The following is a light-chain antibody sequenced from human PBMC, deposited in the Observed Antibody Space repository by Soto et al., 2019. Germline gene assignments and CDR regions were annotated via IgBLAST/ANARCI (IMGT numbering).Light chain of an antibody. CDR3: QQRYAWPPIT. J-gene: IGKJ5*01. V-gene: IGKV3-11*01. CDR1: RSVRSY. CDR2: DAS. Sequence: EIVLTQSPATLSLSPGERVTLSCRASRSVRSYLAWYQQKPGQAPRLLIYDASNRAAGIPARFSGSGSETDFTLTISNLEPEDFAVYYCQQRYAWPPITFGQGTRLEIK.